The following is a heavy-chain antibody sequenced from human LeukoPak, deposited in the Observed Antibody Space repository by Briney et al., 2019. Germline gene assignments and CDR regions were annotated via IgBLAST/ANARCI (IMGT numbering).Heavy chain of an antibody. Sequence: PGGSLRLSCAASGFTFSSYAMYWVRQAPGKGLEWVAVISYDGTNKYYADSVKGRFTISRDNSKNTLYLQMNSLRAEDTAVYYCARDQYGYSYGYFDYWGQGTLVTVSS. V-gene: IGHV3-30-3*01. J-gene: IGHJ4*02. CDR1: GFTFSSYA. CDR3: ARDQYGYSYGYFDY. D-gene: IGHD5-18*01. CDR2: ISYDGTNK.